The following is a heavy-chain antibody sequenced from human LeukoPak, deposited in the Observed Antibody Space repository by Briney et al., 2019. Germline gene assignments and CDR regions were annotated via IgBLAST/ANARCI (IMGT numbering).Heavy chain of an antibody. CDR1: GYSFTSYW. D-gene: IGHD4-23*01. J-gene: IGHJ6*02. Sequence: GESLKISCKGSGYSFTSYWISWVRQMPGKGLEWMGRIDPSDSYTNYSPSFQGHATISADKSISTAYLQWSSLKASDTAMYYCARQPTTVAGLHGMDVWGQGTTVTVSS. CDR2: IDPSDSYT. V-gene: IGHV5-10-1*01. CDR3: ARQPTTVAGLHGMDV.